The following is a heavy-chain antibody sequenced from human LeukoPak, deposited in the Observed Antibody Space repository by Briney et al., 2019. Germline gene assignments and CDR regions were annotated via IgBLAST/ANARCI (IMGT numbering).Heavy chain of an antibody. CDR3: ARGGCSSTSCYYYGMDV. D-gene: IGHD2-2*01. CDR2: IIPIFGIA. Sequence: SVKVSCKASGGTFSSYAISWVRQAPGQGLEWMGRIIPIFGIANYAQKFQGRVTITADKSTSTAYMEPSSLRSEDTAVYYCARGGCSSTSCYYYGMDVWGQGTTVTVSS. J-gene: IGHJ6*02. CDR1: GGTFSSYA. V-gene: IGHV1-69*04.